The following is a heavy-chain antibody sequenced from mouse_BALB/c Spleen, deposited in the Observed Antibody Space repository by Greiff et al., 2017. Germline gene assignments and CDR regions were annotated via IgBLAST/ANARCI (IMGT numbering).Heavy chain of an antibody. CDR2: IYPGDGDT. CDR3: ASSNYYGSSYGFAY. D-gene: IGHD1-1*01. V-gene: IGHV1-87*01. CDR1: GYTFTSYW. Sequence: VKLVESGAELARPGASVKLSCKASGYTFTSYWMQWVKQRPGQGLEWIGAIYPGDGDTRYTQKFKGKATLTADKSSSTAYMQLSSLASEDSAVYYCASSNYYGSSYGFAYWGQGTLVTVSA. J-gene: IGHJ3*01.